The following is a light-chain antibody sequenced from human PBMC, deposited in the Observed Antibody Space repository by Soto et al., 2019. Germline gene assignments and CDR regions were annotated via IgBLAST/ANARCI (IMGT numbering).Light chain of an antibody. CDR2: SAS. J-gene: IGKJ1*01. V-gene: IGKV1-9*01. Sequence: VVSAKVEDRVTISCRASQGISSYLAWYQQKPGKAPKLLIHSASTLQSGVPSRFSCSGSGTEFRLTISCLQPDDFAPFYCQESSIFSRTFCQGTKVDNK. CDR3: QESSIFSRT. CDR1: QGISSY.